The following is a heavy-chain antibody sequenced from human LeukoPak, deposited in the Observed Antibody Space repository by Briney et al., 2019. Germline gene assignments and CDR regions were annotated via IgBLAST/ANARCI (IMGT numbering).Heavy chain of an antibody. D-gene: IGHD3-22*01. CDR2: ISAYNGNT. V-gene: IGHV1-18*01. J-gene: IGHJ5*02. Sequence: GASVKVSCKASGYTFTSYGISWVRQAPGQGLEWMGWISAYNGNTNYAQKLQGRVTMTTDTSTSTAYMELRSLRSDDTAVYYCARFKGGYYDSSGYGNWFDPWGQGTLVTVSS. CDR1: GYTFTSYG. CDR3: ARFKGGYYDSSGYGNWFDP.